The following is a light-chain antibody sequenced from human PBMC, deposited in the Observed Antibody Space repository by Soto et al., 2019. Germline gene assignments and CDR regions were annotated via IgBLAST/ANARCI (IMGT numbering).Light chain of an antibody. CDR3: HQRSSWPLT. CDR2: RAS. CDR1: QSVGSF. Sequence: EIVLTQSPATLSLSPGERATLSCRASQSVGSFLAWYQQKPGQAPMLLISRASNRATDIPARFGGSGSGTDFTLTISSLGPEDFAVYYCHQRSSWPLTFGGGTKVEIK. V-gene: IGKV3-11*01. J-gene: IGKJ4*01.